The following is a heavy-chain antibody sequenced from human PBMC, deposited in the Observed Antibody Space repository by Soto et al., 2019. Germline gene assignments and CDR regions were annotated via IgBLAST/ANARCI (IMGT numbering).Heavy chain of an antibody. V-gene: IGHV3-33*08. CDR1: GFTFNTYG. D-gene: IGHD2-21*02. J-gene: IGHJ6*02. Sequence: GGSLRLSCTTSGFTFNTYGMHWVRQAPGKGLEWVAIIWYDGSNKYYADSVKGRFTISRDNSKNTLYLQMNSLRAEDTALYYCGRSFCTGVYCYSGPFNYGGDVGGQGTRVTVSS. CDR3: GRSFCTGVYCYSGPFNYGGDV. CDR2: IWYDGSNK.